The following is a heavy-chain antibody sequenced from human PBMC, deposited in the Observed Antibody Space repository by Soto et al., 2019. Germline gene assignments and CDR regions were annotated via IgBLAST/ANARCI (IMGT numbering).Heavy chain of an antibody. J-gene: IGHJ3*01. D-gene: IGHD2-2*01. CDR3: GTGSRSSTSDAFDV. V-gene: IGHV4-59*02. CDR2: VFYSGHT. Sequence: QVQLQESGPGLVKPSATLSLTCSVSGGSVTSYYWTWIRQPPGKGLEWLGYVFYSGHTNCNPSLQSRVTLSVDSTRNHFPLTQNSVTGAGTAVYYYGTGSRSSTSDAFDVWGRGTMVTVSS. CDR1: GGSVTSYY.